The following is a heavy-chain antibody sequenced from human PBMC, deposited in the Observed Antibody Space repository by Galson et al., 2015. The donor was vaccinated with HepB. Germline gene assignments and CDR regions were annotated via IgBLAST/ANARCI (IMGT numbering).Heavy chain of an antibody. D-gene: IGHD5-18*01. CDR2: IEWDNDK. J-gene: IGHJ6*02. V-gene: IGHV2-70*11. Sequence: PALVKPPQTLTLTCTFSGFSLSTRAMCVSWIRQPPGKALEWLARIEWDNDKYYSTSLKTRLTISKDTSKNQVVLTMTDMDPVDTATYYCVRDVDTTLSSGFFYYYGMDVWGQGTTVTVSS. CDR1: GFSLSTRAMC. CDR3: VRDVDTTLSSGFFYYYGMDV.